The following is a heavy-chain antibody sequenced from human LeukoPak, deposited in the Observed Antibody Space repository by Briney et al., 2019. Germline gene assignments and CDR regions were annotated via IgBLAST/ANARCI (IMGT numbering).Heavy chain of an antibody. CDR2: IWXDXXNX. Sequence: PGGSLRLSCAASGFTXSSYGMHWVRQAPGKGLEWVAAIWXDXXNXXXXXXXXGXXTIXXDNSKNTLYLQMNSLRAEDTAVYYCARGVLNWFDPWGQGTLVTVSS. J-gene: IGHJ5*02. V-gene: IGHV3-33*01. D-gene: IGHD6-13*01. CDR1: GFTXSSYG. CDR3: ARGVLNWFDP.